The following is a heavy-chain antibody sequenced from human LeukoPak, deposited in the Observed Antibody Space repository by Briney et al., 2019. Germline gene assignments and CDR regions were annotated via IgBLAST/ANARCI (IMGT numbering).Heavy chain of an antibody. CDR3: ARHRGWYTNFDY. Sequence: GGSLRLSCAASGFTFSSYAMSWVRQAPGKGLEWVSAISGSGGSTYYADSVKGRFTISRDNSKNTLYLQMNSLRAEDTAVYYCARHRGWYTNFDYWGQGTLVTVSS. CDR1: GFTFSSYA. J-gene: IGHJ4*02. V-gene: IGHV3-23*01. D-gene: IGHD6-19*01. CDR2: ISGSGGST.